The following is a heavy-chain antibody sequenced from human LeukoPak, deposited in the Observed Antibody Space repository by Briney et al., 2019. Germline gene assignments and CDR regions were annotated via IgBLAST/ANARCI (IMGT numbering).Heavy chain of an antibody. V-gene: IGHV4-61*01. CDR3: ARVRNPYYFDY. CDR1: GGSVSSGSYY. D-gene: IGHD1-14*01. Sequence: SETLSLTCTVSGGSVSSGSYYWSWIRQPPGKGLEWIGYIYYSGSTNYNPSLKSRVTISVDTSKNQFSLKLSSVTAADTAVYYCARVRNPYYFDYWGQGTLVTVSS. J-gene: IGHJ4*02. CDR2: IYYSGST.